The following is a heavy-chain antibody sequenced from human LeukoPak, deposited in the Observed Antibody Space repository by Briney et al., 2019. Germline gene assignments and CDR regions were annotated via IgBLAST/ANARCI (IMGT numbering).Heavy chain of an antibody. CDR1: GFTFGDYA. J-gene: IGHJ6*02. D-gene: IGHD4-17*01. CDR3: TRDLTTVTGFGYYGIDV. CDR2: IRSKAYGGTT. V-gene: IGHV3-49*04. Sequence: PGGSLRLSCTASGFTFGDYAMSWVRQAPGKRLEWVGFIRSKAYGGTTEYAASVKGRFTISRDDSKSIAYLQMNSLKTEDTAVYYCTRDLTTVTGFGYYGIDVWGQGTTVTVSS.